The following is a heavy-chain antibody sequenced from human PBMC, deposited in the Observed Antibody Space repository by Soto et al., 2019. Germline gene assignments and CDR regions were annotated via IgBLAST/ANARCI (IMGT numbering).Heavy chain of an antibody. CDR3: AREGLGYCSGGSCIPPYYYYGMDV. CDR2: IWYDGSNK. V-gene: IGHV3-33*01. J-gene: IGHJ6*02. D-gene: IGHD2-15*01. Sequence: QVQLVESGGGVVQPGRSLRLSCAASGFTFSSYGMHWVRQAPGKGLEWVAVIWYDGSNKYYADSVKGRFTISRDNSKNTLYLQMNRLRAEDMAVYYWAREGLGYCSGGSCIPPYYYYGMDVWGQGTTVTVSS. CDR1: GFTFSSYG.